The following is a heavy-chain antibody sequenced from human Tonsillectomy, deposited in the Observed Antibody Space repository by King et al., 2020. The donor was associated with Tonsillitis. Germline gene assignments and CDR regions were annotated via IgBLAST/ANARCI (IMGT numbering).Heavy chain of an antibody. CDR2: IDPNSGDT. D-gene: IGHD2-21*02. Sequence: QLVQSGAEVKKPGASVKVSCKASGYTFNGYFIQWVRQAPGQGLEWMGWIDPNSGDTTFAQRFQGSVTLTRDTSISTAYMELSRLRPDDTAVYYCVKSATRWMLRFHIWGQGTMVTVSS. CDR1: GYTFNGYF. J-gene: IGHJ3*02. CDR3: VKSATRWMLRFHI. V-gene: IGHV1-2*02.